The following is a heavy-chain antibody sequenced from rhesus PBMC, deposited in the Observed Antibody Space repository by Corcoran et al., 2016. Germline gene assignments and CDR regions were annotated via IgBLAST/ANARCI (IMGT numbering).Heavy chain of an antibody. D-gene: IGHD1-32*01. Sequence: QVQLVQSGAEVKKPGASVKLSCSPSGDTFTNSYINWVRQAPGKLLEWVGWITHPDGKTGHAQKFQGRVTVTRDASTNTAYLDLSNLRSEDTAVYFCTTMTTMRTLDFWGQGVLVTVSS. J-gene: IGHJ4*01. V-gene: IGHV1S9*01. CDR3: TTMTTMRTLDF. CDR2: ITHPDGKT. CDR1: GDTFTNSY.